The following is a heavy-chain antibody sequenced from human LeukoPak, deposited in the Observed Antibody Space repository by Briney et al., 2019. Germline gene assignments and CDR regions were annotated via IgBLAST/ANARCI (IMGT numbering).Heavy chain of an antibody. D-gene: IGHD3-16*01. J-gene: IGHJ4*02. CDR1: GGSISSSDYY. CDR2: IYYSGST. Sequence: SETLSLTCTVSGGSISSSDYYWGWIRQPPGKGLEWIGIIYYSGSTYYNPSLKSRVTISVDTSQNQFSLKLSSVTAADTAVYYCARFGWGKGDHYFDYWGQGTLVTVSS. V-gene: IGHV4-39*07. CDR3: ARFGWGKGDHYFDY.